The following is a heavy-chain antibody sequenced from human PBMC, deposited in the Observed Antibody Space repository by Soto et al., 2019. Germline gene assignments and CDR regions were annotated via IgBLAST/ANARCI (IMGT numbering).Heavy chain of an antibody. CDR3: ARSYGSGSYHLDV. CDR1: GGTFSSYT. Sequence: QVQLVQSGAEVKKPGSSVKVSCKASGGTFSSYTTSWVRQAPGQGLEWMGRIIPILGIANYAQKFQGRVTITADKSTSTAYMELSSLRSEDTAVYYCARSYGSGSYHLDVWGKGTTVTVSS. D-gene: IGHD3-10*01. CDR2: IIPILGIA. J-gene: IGHJ6*04. V-gene: IGHV1-69*02.